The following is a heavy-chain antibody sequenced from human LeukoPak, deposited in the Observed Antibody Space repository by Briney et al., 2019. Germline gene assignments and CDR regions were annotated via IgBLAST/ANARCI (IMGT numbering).Heavy chain of an antibody. Sequence: TGGSLRLSCAASGFTFSSYWMHWVRQAPGKGLVWVSRIYSDGSGIAYADSVKGRFTISRDNAKNTLYLQMNSLRAEDTAVYYCAREPRQQLLSANYYYYGMDVWGQGTTVTVSS. CDR3: AREPRQQLLSANYYYYGMDV. CDR1: GFTFSSYW. J-gene: IGHJ6*02. CDR2: IYSDGSGI. D-gene: IGHD6-13*01. V-gene: IGHV3-74*01.